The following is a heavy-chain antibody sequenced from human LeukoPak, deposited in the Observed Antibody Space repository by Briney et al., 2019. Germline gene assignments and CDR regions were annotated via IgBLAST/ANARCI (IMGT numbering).Heavy chain of an antibody. CDR1: GFTFSRLA. Sequence: GGSLRLSCAASGFTFSRLAMTRVRQAPGKGLEWVAVMSSDGSNKYYADSVKGRFTISRDNSKNTLYLQMNSLRAEDTAVYYCAKKGEGATLVTPRQFDPWGQGTLVTVSS. V-gene: IGHV3-30*18. J-gene: IGHJ5*02. CDR3: AKKGEGATLVTPRQFDP. D-gene: IGHD4-23*01. CDR2: MSSDGSNK.